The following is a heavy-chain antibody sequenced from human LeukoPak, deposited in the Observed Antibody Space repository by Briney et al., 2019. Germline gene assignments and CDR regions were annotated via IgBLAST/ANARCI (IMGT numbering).Heavy chain of an antibody. CDR2: ISGSGGST. CDR3: AKLHIRYSSSYPWGLSFDY. V-gene: IGHV3-23*01. D-gene: IGHD6-6*01. J-gene: IGHJ4*02. Sequence: GGSLRLSCAASGFTFSSYAMSWVRQAPGKGLEWVSAISGSGGSTYYADSVKGRFTISRDNSKNTLYLQMNSLRAEDTAVYYCAKLHIRYSSSYPWGLSFDYWDQGTLVTVSS. CDR1: GFTFSSYA.